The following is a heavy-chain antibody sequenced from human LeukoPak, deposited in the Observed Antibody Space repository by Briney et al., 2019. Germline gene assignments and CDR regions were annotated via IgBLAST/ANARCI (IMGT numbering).Heavy chain of an antibody. V-gene: IGHV1-8*01. CDR1: GYTFTSYD. J-gene: IGHJ4*02. Sequence: ASVKVSCKASGYTFTSYDINWVRQATGQGREWMGWMNPNSGNTGYAQKFQGRVTMTRNTSISTAYMELSSLRSEDTAVYYCARGKNDFWSGYEPYDYWGQGTLVTVSS. D-gene: IGHD3-3*01. CDR2: MNPNSGNT. CDR3: ARGKNDFWSGYEPYDY.